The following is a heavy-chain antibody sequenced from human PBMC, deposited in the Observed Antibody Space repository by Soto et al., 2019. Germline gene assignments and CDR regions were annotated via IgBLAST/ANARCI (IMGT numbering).Heavy chain of an antibody. CDR3: ARNYGSGSSNYYYGMEV. D-gene: IGHD3-10*01. Sequence: PSQTLSLTCTVSGGSISSYYWSLIRQPPGKGLEWIGYIYYSGSTNYNPSLKSRVTISVDTSKNQFSLKLSSVTAADTAVYYCARNYGSGSSNYYYGMEVWGKGTTVTVSS. CDR1: GGSISSYY. CDR2: IYYSGST. J-gene: IGHJ6*04. V-gene: IGHV4-59*01.